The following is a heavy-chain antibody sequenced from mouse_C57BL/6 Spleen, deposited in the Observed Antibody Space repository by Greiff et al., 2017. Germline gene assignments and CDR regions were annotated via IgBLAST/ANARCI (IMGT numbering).Heavy chain of an antibody. CDR3: AREGVQGLYFDY. CDR1: GYTFTDYY. CDR2: INPNNGGT. J-gene: IGHJ2*01. V-gene: IGHV1-26*01. Sequence: EVQLHQSGPELVKPGASVKISCKASGYTFTDYYMNWVKQSHGKSLEWIGDINPNNGGTSYNQKFEGKATLTVDKSSSTAYMELRSLTAEDSAVYYCAREGVQGLYFDYWGQGTTLTVSS. D-gene: IGHD3-3*01.